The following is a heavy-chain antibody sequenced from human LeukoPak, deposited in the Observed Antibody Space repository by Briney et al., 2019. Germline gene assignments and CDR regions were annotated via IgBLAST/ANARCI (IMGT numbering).Heavy chain of an antibody. V-gene: IGHV3-21*04. CDR2: ISSSSSYI. CDR1: GFTFSSYS. Sequence: GGSLRLSCAASGFTFSSYSMNWVRQAPGKGLEWVSSISSSSSYIYYADSVKGRFTISRDNAKNSLYLQMNSLRAEDTALYYCAKDLYYYDSSGYSAFDIWGQGTMVTVSS. J-gene: IGHJ3*02. D-gene: IGHD3-22*01. CDR3: AKDLYYYDSSGYSAFDI.